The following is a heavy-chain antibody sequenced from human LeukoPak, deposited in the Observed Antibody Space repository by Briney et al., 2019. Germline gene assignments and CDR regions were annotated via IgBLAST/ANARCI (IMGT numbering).Heavy chain of an antibody. CDR3: ARLAALDI. V-gene: IGHV5-51*01. CDR1: GYSFTSYW. J-gene: IGHJ3*02. Sequence: GESLQISCTCSGYSFTSYWIAWVRQLPRKGLEWMGIIYPGDSDTRYSPSFQGQVTISADKSISTTYLQWSSLRASDTAMYYCARLAALDIWGQGTMVTVSS. CDR2: IYPGDSDT.